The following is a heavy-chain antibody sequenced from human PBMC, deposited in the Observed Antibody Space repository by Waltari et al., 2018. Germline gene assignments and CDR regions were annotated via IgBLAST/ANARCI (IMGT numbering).Heavy chain of an antibody. Sequence: QLQLQESGPGLVKPSETLSLTCTVSGGSISSSSYYWGWIRQPPGKGLEWIGSIYYSGSTYYNPSLKSRVTISVDTSKNQFSLKLSSVTAEDTAVYYCARDLSIAVAGTAGYWGQGTLVTVSS. V-gene: IGHV4-39*07. CDR2: IYYSGST. D-gene: IGHD6-19*01. J-gene: IGHJ4*02. CDR1: GGSISSSSYY. CDR3: ARDLSIAVAGTAGY.